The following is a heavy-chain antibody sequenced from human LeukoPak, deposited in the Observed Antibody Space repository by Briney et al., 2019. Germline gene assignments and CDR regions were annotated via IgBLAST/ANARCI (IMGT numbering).Heavy chain of an antibody. V-gene: IGHV3-23*01. J-gene: IGHJ3*02. CDR3: ARGNYLNAFDI. D-gene: IGHD1-7*01. CDR1: GFTFSSYA. CDR2: FSGSGGNT. Sequence: GGSLRLSCAASGFTFSSYAMSWVRQAPGKGLEWVSTFSGSGGNTYYADSVKGRFTISRDNSKNTLYLQMGSLRAEDMAVYYCARGNYLNAFDIWGQGTMVTVSS.